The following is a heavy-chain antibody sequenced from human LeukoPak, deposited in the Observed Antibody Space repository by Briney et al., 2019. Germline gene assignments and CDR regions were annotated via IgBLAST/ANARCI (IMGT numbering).Heavy chain of an antibody. CDR2: INHSGST. CDR1: GGSFSGYY. Sequence: SETLSLTCAVYGGSFSGYYWSWIRQPPGKGLEWIGEINHSGSTNYNPSLKSRVTMSVDTSKNQFSLKLSSVTAADTAVYYCARGSGYSSGFFDYWGQGTLVTVSS. D-gene: IGHD6-19*01. V-gene: IGHV4-34*01. CDR3: ARGSGYSSGFFDY. J-gene: IGHJ4*02.